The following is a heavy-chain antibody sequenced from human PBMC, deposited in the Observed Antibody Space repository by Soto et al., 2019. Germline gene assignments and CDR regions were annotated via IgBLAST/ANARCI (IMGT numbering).Heavy chain of an antibody. CDR2: LIVHNGNT. Sequence: SVKVSCKTSGCTFNTYGINWVPQAPVQGLEWMGWLIVHNGNTHYAEKLQGRVTMTTDTSTSTAYMELWGLGSDDTAVYYCSRYYNYGAWWYFDYWAQGTEVTLSS. CDR3: SRYYNYGAWWYFDY. D-gene: IGHD3-16*01. V-gene: IGHV1-18*04. J-gene: IGHJ4*02. CDR1: GCTFNTYG.